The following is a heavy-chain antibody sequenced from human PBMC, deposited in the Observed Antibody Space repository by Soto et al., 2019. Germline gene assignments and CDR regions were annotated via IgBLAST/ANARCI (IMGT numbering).Heavy chain of an antibody. CDR1: GYTFTTYG. CDR3: ARVHLVRGIITHERGFDY. J-gene: IGHJ4*02. CDR2: ISGYNGNP. D-gene: IGHD3-10*01. V-gene: IGHV1-18*01. Sequence: VASVKVSCKASGYTFTTYGINWVRQAPGQGVEWMGWISGYNGNPKYAQKLQGRVTLTTDASTSTAHMELRGLRSDDTAVYYCARVHLVRGIITHERGFDYWGQGTLVTVSS.